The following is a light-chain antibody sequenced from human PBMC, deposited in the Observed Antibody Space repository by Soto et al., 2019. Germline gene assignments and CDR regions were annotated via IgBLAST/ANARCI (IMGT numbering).Light chain of an antibody. CDR2: DAS. V-gene: IGKV1-33*01. CDR3: QQYNNLPPYT. Sequence: DIQMTQSPSSLSASVGDRVTITCQASQDISNNLNWYQQKPGKAPKLLIYDASNLEIGVPSRFSGSGSGTDFTFTISSLQPEDIATYYCQQYNNLPPYTFGQGTKLEIK. CDR1: QDISNN. J-gene: IGKJ2*01.